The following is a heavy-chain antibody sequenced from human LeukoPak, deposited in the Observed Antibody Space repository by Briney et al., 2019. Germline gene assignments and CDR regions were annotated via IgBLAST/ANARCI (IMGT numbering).Heavy chain of an antibody. CDR2: LYYSGTT. CDR1: GGSISSSSYY. D-gene: IGHD1-26*01. CDR3: ARQGSGTGSHFDY. J-gene: IGHJ4*02. V-gene: IGHV4-39*01. Sequence: PSETLSLTCTVSGGSISSSSYYWGWIRQPPGKVLGWLGSLYYSGTTFYNPSLKSRVTLSVDTSKTQFSLRLRSVTAADTAIYYCARQGSGTGSHFDYWGQGTLVTVSS.